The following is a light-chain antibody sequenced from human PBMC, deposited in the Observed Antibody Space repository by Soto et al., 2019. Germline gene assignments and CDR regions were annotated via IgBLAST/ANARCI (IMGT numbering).Light chain of an antibody. J-gene: IGLJ1*01. CDR2: NSN. CDR3: AAWDDSLTGPV. CDR1: RSDIGSNF. V-gene: IGLV1-44*01. Sequence: QSVLSQPPSASGTPGQTVIISCSGSRSDIGSNFVNWYPHLPGTAPKLLIYNSNQRPSGVPDRFSGSKSGTSASLAISGLQSEDEADYYCAAWDDSLTGPVFGTGTKVTVL.